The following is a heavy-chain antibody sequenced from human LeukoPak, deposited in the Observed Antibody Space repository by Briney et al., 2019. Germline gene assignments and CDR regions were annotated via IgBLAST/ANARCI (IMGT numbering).Heavy chain of an antibody. CDR1: GFAFSSYA. CDR2: ISGRDGST. V-gene: IGHV3-23*01. Sequence: GGSLRLSCAASGFAFSSYAMNWVRQAPGKGLEWVSAISGRDGSTYYADSVKGRFTISRDNAKNSLYLQMNSLRAEDTAVYYCARGDYGDPFDYWGQGTLVTVSS. CDR3: ARGDYGDPFDY. D-gene: IGHD4-17*01. J-gene: IGHJ4*02.